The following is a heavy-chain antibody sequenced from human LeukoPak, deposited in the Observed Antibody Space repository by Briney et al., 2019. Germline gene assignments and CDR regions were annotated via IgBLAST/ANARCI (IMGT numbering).Heavy chain of an antibody. Sequence: TLSLTCTVSGGSISSGGYYWSWIRQHPGKGLEWIGYIYYSGSTYYNPSLKSRVTISVDTSKNQFSLKLSSVTAADTAVYYCAKSEDYYDSSGYPPGALDIWGQGTMVTVSS. D-gene: IGHD3-22*01. CDR3: AKSEDYYDSSGYPPGALDI. J-gene: IGHJ3*02. V-gene: IGHV4-31*03. CDR2: IYYSGST. CDR1: GGSISSGGYY.